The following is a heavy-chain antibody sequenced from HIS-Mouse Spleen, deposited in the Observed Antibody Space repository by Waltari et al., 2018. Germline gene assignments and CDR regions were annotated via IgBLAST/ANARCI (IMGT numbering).Heavy chain of an antibody. Sequence: QLQLQESGPGLVKPSETLSLTCTVSGGSISSSCYYLGWIRPPPGKGLEWIGSIYYSGSTYYNPSLKSRVTISVDTSKNQFSLKLSSVTAADTAVYYCAREIPYSSSWYDWYFDLWGRGTLVTVSS. CDR2: IYYSGST. D-gene: IGHD6-13*01. J-gene: IGHJ2*01. V-gene: IGHV4-39*07. CDR3: AREIPYSSSWYDWYFDL. CDR1: GGSISSSCYY.